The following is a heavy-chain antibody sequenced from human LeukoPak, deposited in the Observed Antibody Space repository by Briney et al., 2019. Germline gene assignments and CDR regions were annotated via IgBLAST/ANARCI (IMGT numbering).Heavy chain of an antibody. CDR2: LSGSGGNP. V-gene: IGHV3-23*01. J-gene: IGHJ4*02. Sequence: GGSLRLSCAASGFMFSSYAMSWVRQAPGKGLELVSVLSGSGGNPSYADSVKGRFTVSRGNSKNTLYLQMNGLRVEDTAVYYCAKGREVRYSGYDFTFDYWGRGTLVIVSS. CDR1: GFMFSSYA. D-gene: IGHD5-12*01. CDR3: AKGREVRYSGYDFTFDY.